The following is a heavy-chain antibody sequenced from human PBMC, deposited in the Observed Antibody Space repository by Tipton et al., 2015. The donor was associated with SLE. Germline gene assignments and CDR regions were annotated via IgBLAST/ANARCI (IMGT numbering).Heavy chain of an antibody. Sequence: TLSLTCAVYGGSFSGYYWSWIRQPPRKGLEWIGEINHSGSTNHNPSLKRRVTISVDTSKNQFSLKLSSVTAADTAMYYCARQGPLFDYWGQGPLVTVSS. CDR1: GGSFSGYY. V-gene: IGHV4-34*01. CDR3: ARQGPLFDY. J-gene: IGHJ4*02. CDR2: INHSGST.